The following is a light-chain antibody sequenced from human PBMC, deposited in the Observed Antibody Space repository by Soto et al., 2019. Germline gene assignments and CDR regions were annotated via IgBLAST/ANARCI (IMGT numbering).Light chain of an antibody. CDR1: QDIAIY. Sequence: IQLTQSPSSLSASVGDRVTITCRASQDIAIYLAWYQQKPGEAPKLLIYAASTLYGGVPSRFSGSGSGTDFALTISSLQPDDFATYYCQQYNSYSLTFGGGTKVDIK. J-gene: IGKJ4*01. CDR2: AAS. V-gene: IGKV1-9*01. CDR3: QQYNSYSLT.